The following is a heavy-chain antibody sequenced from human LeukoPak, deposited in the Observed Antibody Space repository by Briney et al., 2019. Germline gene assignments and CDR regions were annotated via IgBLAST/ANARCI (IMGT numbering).Heavy chain of an antibody. CDR2: ISAYNGNT. D-gene: IGHD1-7*01. J-gene: IGHJ3*02. CDR3: ARPNPNYEFAFDI. V-gene: IGHV1-18*01. CDR1: GYTFTSYG. Sequence: GASVKVSCKASGYTFTSYGISWVRQAPGQGLEWMGWISAYNGNTSYAQKLQGRVTMTTDTSTSTAYMELRSLRSDDTAMYYCARPNPNYEFAFDIWGQGTMVTVSS.